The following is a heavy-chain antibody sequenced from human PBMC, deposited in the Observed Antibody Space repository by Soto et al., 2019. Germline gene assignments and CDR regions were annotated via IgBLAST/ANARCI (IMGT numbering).Heavy chain of an antibody. CDR3: AGGSEAYCYYYGMDV. CDR2: ISYDGTET. J-gene: IGHJ6*02. Sequence: PGGSLRLSCAASGFTFSGYWMHWVRQAPGKGLVWVSHISYDGTETTYADSVKGRFTISRDNPKSTLYLQMNSVRAEDTGVYYCAGGSEAYCYYYGMDVWGQGTTVTVSS. V-gene: IGHV3-74*03. CDR1: GFTFSGYW.